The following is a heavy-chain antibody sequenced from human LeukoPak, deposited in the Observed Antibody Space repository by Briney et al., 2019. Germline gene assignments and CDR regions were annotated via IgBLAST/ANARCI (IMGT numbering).Heavy chain of an antibody. J-gene: IGHJ4*02. CDR3: ARGDGAY. V-gene: IGHV3-13*01. Sequence: QPGGSLRLSCAASGFTFSSYAMSWVRQAPGKGLEWVSAIGTAGDTYYPGSVKGRFTISRENAKNSLYLQMSSLRAGDTAVYYCARGDGAYWGQGTLVTVSS. CDR1: GFTFSSYA. D-gene: IGHD3-10*01. CDR2: IGTAGDT.